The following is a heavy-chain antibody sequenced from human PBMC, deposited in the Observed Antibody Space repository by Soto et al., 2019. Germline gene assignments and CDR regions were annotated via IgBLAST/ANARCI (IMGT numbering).Heavy chain of an antibody. J-gene: IGHJ4*02. CDR2: ISYDGSNK. CDR1: GFTFSSYA. CDR3: ARDTRKSTVVTQPVY. D-gene: IGHD4-17*01. Sequence: QVQLVESGGGVVQPGRSLRLSCAASGFTFSSYAMHWVRQAPGKGLEWVAVISYDGSNKYYADSVKGRFTISRDNSKNTLYLQMNSLRAEDTAVYYCARDTRKSTVVTQPVYWGQGTLVTVSS. V-gene: IGHV3-30-3*01.